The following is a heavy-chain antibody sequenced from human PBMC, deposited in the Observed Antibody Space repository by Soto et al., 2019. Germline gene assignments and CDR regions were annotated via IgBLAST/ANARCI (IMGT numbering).Heavy chain of an antibody. Sequence: GASLKVSCKSSGYPFTSYVISWVRQAPGQGLEWMGWISAYNGNTNYAQKLQGRVTMTTDTSTSTAYMELRSLRSDDTAVYYCARYFDWTLDYWGQGTLVTVSS. CDR2: ISAYNGNT. V-gene: IGHV1-18*01. D-gene: IGHD3-9*01. CDR1: GYPFTSYV. J-gene: IGHJ4*02. CDR3: ARYFDWTLDY.